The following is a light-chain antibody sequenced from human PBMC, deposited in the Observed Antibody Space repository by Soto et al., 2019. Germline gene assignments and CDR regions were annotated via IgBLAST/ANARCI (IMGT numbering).Light chain of an antibody. Sequence: IVSTQSPRTLSLSPGERATLTCRASQSVSSSYLAWYQQKPGQAPRLLIYGASSRATGIPDRFSGSGSGTDFTLTISRLEPEDFAVYYCQQYGSSPLSFGGGTKVDIK. CDR2: GAS. CDR3: QQYGSSPLS. V-gene: IGKV3-20*01. J-gene: IGKJ4*01. CDR1: QSVSSSY.